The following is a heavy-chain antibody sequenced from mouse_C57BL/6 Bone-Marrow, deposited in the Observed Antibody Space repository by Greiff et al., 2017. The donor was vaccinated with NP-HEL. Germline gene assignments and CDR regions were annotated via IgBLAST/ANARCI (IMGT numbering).Heavy chain of an antibody. J-gene: IGHJ3*01. CDR3: AKNWDLYGLGSFAY. CDR1: GFSLTSYG. CDR2: IWRGGST. Sequence: QVQLQQSGPGLVQPSQSLSITCTVSGFSLTSYGVHWVRQSPGKGLAWLGVIWRGGSTDYNAAFMSRLSITKDNSKSQVFFKMNSLQADDSAIYYGAKNWDLYGLGSFAYGGQGTLVTVSA. D-gene: IGHD1-1*02. V-gene: IGHV2-5*01.